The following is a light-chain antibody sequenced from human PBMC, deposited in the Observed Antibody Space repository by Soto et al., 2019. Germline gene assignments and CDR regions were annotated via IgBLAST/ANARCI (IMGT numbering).Light chain of an antibody. CDR2: RNN. V-gene: IGLV1-40*01. J-gene: IGLJ3*02. CDR3: AAWDDSLSGWV. Sequence: SVLTQPPSVSGAPGQRVTISCTGSSSNIGAGYDVHWYQQLPGTAPKLLIYRNNQRPSGVPDRFSGSKSGTSASLAISGLPSEDEADYYCAAWDDSLSGWVFGGGTKLTVL. CDR1: SSNIGAGYD.